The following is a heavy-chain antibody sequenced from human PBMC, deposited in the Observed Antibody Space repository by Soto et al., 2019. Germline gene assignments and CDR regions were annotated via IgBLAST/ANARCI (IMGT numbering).Heavy chain of an antibody. Sequence: PGESLKISCKGSGYSFTSYWIGWVRQMPGKGLEWMGIIYPGDSDTRYSPSFQGQVTISADKSISTAYLQWSSLKASDTAMYYCARQSIAAAGTFLYYRMDVWGQGTTVTVSS. J-gene: IGHJ6*02. V-gene: IGHV5-51*01. D-gene: IGHD6-13*01. CDR3: ARQSIAAAGTFLYYRMDV. CDR2: IYPGDSDT. CDR1: GYSFTSYW.